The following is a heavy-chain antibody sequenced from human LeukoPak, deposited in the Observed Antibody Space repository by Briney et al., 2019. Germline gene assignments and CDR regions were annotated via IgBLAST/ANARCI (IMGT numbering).Heavy chain of an antibody. Sequence: GGSLRLSCAASGFTFSSYAMSWVRQAPGKGLEWVSAISGSGGSTYYADSVKGRFTISRDNSKNTLYLQMNSLRAEDTAVYYCAKDYYDSSGYSFHLYDYWGQGTLVTVSP. CDR2: ISGSGGST. J-gene: IGHJ4*02. CDR1: GFTFSSYA. CDR3: AKDYYDSSGYSFHLYDY. D-gene: IGHD3-22*01. V-gene: IGHV3-23*01.